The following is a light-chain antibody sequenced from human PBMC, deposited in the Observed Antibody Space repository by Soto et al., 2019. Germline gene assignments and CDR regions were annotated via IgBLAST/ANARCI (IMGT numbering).Light chain of an antibody. V-gene: IGKV1-33*01. J-gene: IGKJ5*01. CDR1: QDIRFY. CDR3: QQYNSFPIT. Sequence: DIQMTQSPSSLSASLGDRVTITCQASQDIRFYLNWFHQKTGQAPKLLIYDASQLETGVPSRFSGSGSGTDFTFTITGLQPEDIGTYYCQQYNSFPITFGQGTRLDI. CDR2: DAS.